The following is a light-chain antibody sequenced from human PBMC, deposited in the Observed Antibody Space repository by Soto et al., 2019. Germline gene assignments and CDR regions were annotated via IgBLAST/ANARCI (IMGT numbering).Light chain of an antibody. V-gene: IGKV3-11*01. J-gene: IGKJ5*01. CDR1: QSVSSY. CDR2: DAS. Sequence: EIVLTQSPGTLSLSPGDRGTLSCRASQSVSSYVAWYQQKPGQAPRLLIYDASNRATGIPGRFSGSGSGTDFTLTISSLEPEDFAVYYCQQRSNRPPTFGQGTRVEIK. CDR3: QQRSNRPPT.